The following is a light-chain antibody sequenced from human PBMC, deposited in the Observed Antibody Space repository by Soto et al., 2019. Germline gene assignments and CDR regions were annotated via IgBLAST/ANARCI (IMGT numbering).Light chain of an antibody. J-gene: IGKJ5*01. V-gene: IGKV3-11*01. CDR2: DAS. CDR3: QQRSNWPPIT. Sequence: EIVLTQSPATLSLSPGERATLSCRASQSVDSYLAWYQQKPGQAPRLLIYDASDRATGIPARFSGSGSGTDLTLTISSLEPEDFAVYYCQQRSNWPPITFGRGTRLEI. CDR1: QSVDSY.